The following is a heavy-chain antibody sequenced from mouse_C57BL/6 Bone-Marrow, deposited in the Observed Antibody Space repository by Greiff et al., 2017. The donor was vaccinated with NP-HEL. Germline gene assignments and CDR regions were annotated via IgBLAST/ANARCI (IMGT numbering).Heavy chain of an antibody. CDR3: ARPSLWFFAY. CDR2: IDPSDSYT. Sequence: QVHVKQPGAELVRPGTSVKLSCKASGYTFTSYWMHWVKQRPGQGLEWIGVIDPSDSYTNYNQKFKGKATLTVDTSSSTAYMQLSSLTSEDSAVYYCARPSLWFFAYWGQGTLVTVSA. CDR1: GYTFTSYW. V-gene: IGHV1-59*01. D-gene: IGHD2-2*01. J-gene: IGHJ3*01.